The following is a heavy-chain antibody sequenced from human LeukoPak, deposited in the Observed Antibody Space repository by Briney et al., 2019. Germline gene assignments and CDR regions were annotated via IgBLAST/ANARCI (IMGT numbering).Heavy chain of an antibody. D-gene: IGHD2/OR15-2a*01. CDR3: AGHHPRNTVDF. CDR1: GGSISSYY. V-gene: IGHV4-59*08. CDR2: ISDIGSI. Sequence: SETLSLTCTVSGGSISSYYWSWIRQPPGKGLEWIAYISDIGSIDYNPSLKSRVTISLDTSKNQFSLKLSSVTTADTAVYYCAGHHPRNTVDFWGQGTLVTVSS. J-gene: IGHJ4*02.